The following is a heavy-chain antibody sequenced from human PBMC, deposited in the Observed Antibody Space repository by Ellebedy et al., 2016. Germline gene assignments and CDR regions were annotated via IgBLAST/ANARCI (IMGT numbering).Heavy chain of an antibody. CDR1: GYSFTNYW. Sequence: GESLKISCKGSGYSFTNYWIGWVRQMPGKGLEWMGIMYLDDSDTRYSPSFQGQVTFSADKSINTAYLQWRSLKASDTAMYYCARGDEHFDYWGQGTLITVSS. CDR2: MYLDDSDT. CDR3: ARGDEHFDY. D-gene: IGHD3-16*01. J-gene: IGHJ4*02. V-gene: IGHV5-51*01.